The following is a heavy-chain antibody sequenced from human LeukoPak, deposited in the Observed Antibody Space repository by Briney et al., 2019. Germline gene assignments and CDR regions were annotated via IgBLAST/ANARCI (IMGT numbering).Heavy chain of an antibody. Sequence: GGSLRLSCAVSGLTFSNYWMSWVRQAPGKGLGSVANIKEDGSEQYYVDYVKGRFIISRDNAKNSLYLQMNSLRAEDTAVYYCARDNVAYCGPNCPNFDYWGQGTLVTVSS. CDR3: ARDNVAYCGPNCPNFDY. J-gene: IGHJ4*02. D-gene: IGHD2-21*01. CDR1: GLTFSNYW. V-gene: IGHV3-7*01. CDR2: IKEDGSEQ.